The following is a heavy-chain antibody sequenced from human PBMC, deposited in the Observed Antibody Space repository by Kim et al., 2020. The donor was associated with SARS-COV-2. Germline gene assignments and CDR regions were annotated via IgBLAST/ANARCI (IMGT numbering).Heavy chain of an antibody. Sequence: SETLSLTCTVSGGSISSGGYYWSWIRQHPGKGLEWIGYIYYSGSTYYNPSLKSRVTISVDTSKNQFSLKLSSVTAADTAVYYCARDFEYSYGWGGRYFDLWGRGTLVTVSS. D-gene: IGHD5-18*01. J-gene: IGHJ2*01. CDR3: ARDFEYSYGWGGRYFDL. V-gene: IGHV4-31*03. CDR2: IYYSGST. CDR1: GGSISSGGYY.